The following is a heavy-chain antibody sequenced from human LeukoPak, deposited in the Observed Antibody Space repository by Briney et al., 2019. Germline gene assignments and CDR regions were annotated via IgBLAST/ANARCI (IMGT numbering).Heavy chain of an antibody. J-gene: IGHJ4*02. CDR2: INPNSGGT. CDR3: ARLYDSSGYYYEAYGY. CDR1: GYTFTGYY. D-gene: IGHD3-22*01. V-gene: IGHV1-2*02. Sequence: GASVKVSCKASGYTFTGYYMHWVRQAPGQGLEWMGWINPNSGGTNYAQKFQGRVTMTRDTSISTAYMELSRLRSDDTAVYYCARLYDSSGYYYEAYGYWGQGTLVTASS.